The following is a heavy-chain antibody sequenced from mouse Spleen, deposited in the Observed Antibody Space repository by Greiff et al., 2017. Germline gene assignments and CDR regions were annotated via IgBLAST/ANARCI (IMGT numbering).Heavy chain of an antibody. V-gene: IGHV1-74*01. J-gene: IGHJ3*01. D-gene: IGHD2-4*01. CDR2: IHPSDSDT. CDR3: AITPHYYDYDGAWFAY. Sequence: QVQLQQPGAELVKPGASVKVSCKASGYTFTSYWMHWVKQRPGQGLEWIGRIHPSDSDTNYNQKFKGKATLTVDKSSSTAYMQLSSLTSEDSAVYYCAITPHYYDYDGAWFAYWGQGTLVTVSA. CDR1: GYTFTSYW.